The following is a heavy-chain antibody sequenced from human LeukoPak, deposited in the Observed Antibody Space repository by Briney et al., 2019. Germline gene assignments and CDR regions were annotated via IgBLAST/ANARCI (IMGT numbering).Heavy chain of an antibody. CDR1: GYSISSGYY. V-gene: IGHV4-38-2*02. J-gene: IGHJ5*02. CDR2: IYHSGST. CDR3: ASTHSSSWYSPLYNWFDP. D-gene: IGHD6-13*01. Sequence: PSETLSLTCTVSGYSISSGYYWGWIRQPPGKGLEWIGSIYHSGSTYYNPSLKSRVTISVDTSKNQFSLKLSSVTAADTAVYYCASTHSSSWYSPLYNWFDPWGQGTLVTVSS.